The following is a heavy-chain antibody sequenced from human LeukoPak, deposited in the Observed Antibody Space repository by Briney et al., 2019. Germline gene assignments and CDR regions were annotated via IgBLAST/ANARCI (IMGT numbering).Heavy chain of an antibody. J-gene: IGHJ6*04. D-gene: IGHD6-13*01. CDR3: AKDKAAAGNSHGMDV. Sequence: GRSLRLSCAASGFTFSSYGMHWVRQAPGKGLEWVAVISYDGSNKYYADSVKGRFTISRDNSKNTLYLQMNSLRAEDTAVYYCAKDKAAAGNSHGMDVWGKGTTVTVSS. V-gene: IGHV3-30*18. CDR2: ISYDGSNK. CDR1: GFTFSSYG.